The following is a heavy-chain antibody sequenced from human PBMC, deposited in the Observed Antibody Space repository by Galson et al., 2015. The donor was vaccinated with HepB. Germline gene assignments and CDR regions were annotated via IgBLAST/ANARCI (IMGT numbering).Heavy chain of an antibody. V-gene: IGHV1-18*01. CDR2: ISAYNGNT. CDR1: GYTFTSYG. J-gene: IGHJ4*02. CDR3: ARTYVGVTRYPDY. D-gene: IGHD1-26*01. Sequence: SVTVSCKASGYTFTSYGITWVRQAPGQGLEWMGWISAYNGNTNYAQKLQGRVTMTTDTSTSTAYMELRSLRSDDTAVYYCARTYVGVTRYPDYWGQGTLVTVSS.